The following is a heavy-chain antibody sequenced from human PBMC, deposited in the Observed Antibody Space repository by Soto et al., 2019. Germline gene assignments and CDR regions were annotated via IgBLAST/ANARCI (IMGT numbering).Heavy chain of an antibody. CDR1: GDSVNSRDYY. D-gene: IGHD3-3*01. V-gene: IGHV4-61*08. J-gene: IGHJ4*02. Sequence: VRLQESGPGLVKPSEALSLTCNVSGDSVNSRDYYWTWVRQPPGKGLEWMGYMYFTGSTNYNPSLKGRVTMSRDTSKNQVYLKLNYVTAADTAVYYCVRKRLLFKVVSDSWGQGTLVTVSS. CDR3: VRKRLLFKVVSDS. CDR2: MYFTGST.